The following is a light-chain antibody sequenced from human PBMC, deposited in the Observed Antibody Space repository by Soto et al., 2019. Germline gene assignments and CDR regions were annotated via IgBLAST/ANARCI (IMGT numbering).Light chain of an antibody. CDR3: SSYTSSITYI. CDR1: SSDVGGYNY. Sequence: QSALTQPASVSGSPGQSSTISRTGTSSDVGGYNYVSWYQQRPDRAPKLMIYDVNTRPSGVSNRFSGSKSGNTASLTISGLQAEDEADYYCSSYTSSITYIFGTGTKVTVL. V-gene: IGLV2-14*01. CDR2: DVN. J-gene: IGLJ1*01.